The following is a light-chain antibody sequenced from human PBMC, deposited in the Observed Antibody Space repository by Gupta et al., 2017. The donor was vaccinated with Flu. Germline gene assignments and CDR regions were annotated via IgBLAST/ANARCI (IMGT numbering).Light chain of an antibody. J-gene: IGKJ2*01. V-gene: IGKV3-20*01. Sequence: VLMQSPGTLSLSPGERANLSCRASQTIDSTYYIDWYQQKPRQAPRLLIFGGSTRATGSHDRCSGSGCGTDFNITISRREPEDFEVYFCQHEGRDHPMLTFGQWTNLEIK. CDR3: QHEGRDHPMLT. CDR2: GGS. CDR1: QTIDSTY.